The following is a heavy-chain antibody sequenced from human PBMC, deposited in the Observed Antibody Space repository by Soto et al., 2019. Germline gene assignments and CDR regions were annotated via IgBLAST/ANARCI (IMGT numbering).Heavy chain of an antibody. CDR1: GSTFSSYG. Sequence: VQLVQSGAEVKKPGSSEKVSCKASGSTFSSYGVSWVRQAPGQGLEWMGGITPLFGTANSAPKFQARVTITADDSTNTAYMELSSLRSEDTAVYYCARGYYALDDWGQGTLVTVSS. J-gene: IGHJ4*02. CDR2: ITPLFGTA. D-gene: IGHD2-2*01. V-gene: IGHV1-69*12. CDR3: ARGYYALDD.